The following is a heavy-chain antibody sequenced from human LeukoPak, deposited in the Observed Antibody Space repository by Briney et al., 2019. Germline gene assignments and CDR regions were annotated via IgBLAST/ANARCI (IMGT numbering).Heavy chain of an antibody. CDR1: GFTVSSNY. D-gene: IGHD3-16*02. CDR3: ASGVWGSYRYTGRDY. Sequence: GRSLGLSCAASGFTVSSNYMSWVRQAPGKGLEWVSVIYSGGSTYYADSVKGRFTISRDNSKNTLYLQMNSLRAEDTAVYYCASGVWGSYRYTGRDYWGQGTLVTVSS. J-gene: IGHJ4*02. V-gene: IGHV3-66*02. CDR2: IYSGGST.